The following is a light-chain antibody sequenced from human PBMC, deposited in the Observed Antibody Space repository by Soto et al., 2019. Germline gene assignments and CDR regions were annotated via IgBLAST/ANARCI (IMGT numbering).Light chain of an antibody. Sequence: QSVLAQPASVSGSPGQSTNISSTGTSSDVGANIVVSWYPQHSGKVPILMIYPVSSRPSGVSQRFSGSKSGNTASLTISGLQAEDEADYYCSSFTTDSTYVFGTGTKVTVL. CDR1: SSDVGANIV. CDR3: SSFTTDSTYV. V-gene: IGLV2-14*01. CDR2: PVS. J-gene: IGLJ1*01.